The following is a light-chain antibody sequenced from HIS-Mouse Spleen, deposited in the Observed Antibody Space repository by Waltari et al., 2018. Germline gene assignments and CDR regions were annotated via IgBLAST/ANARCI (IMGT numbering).Light chain of an antibody. CDR2: DVS. V-gene: IGLV2-14*03. CDR3: SSYTSSSTPYV. J-gene: IGLJ1*01. CDR1: SSDVGGYNY. Sequence: QSALTQPASVSGSPGQSITISCTGTSSDVGGYNYVSWYQQHPGKAPKLVIYDVSNRPSGVSNRFSGSKYGNTASLTISGLQAEDEADYYCSSYTSSSTPYVFGTGTKVTVL.